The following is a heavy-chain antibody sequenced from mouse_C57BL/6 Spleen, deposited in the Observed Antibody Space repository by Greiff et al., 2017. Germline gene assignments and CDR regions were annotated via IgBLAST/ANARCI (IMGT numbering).Heavy chain of an antibody. CDR1: GYSITSGYY. Sequence: VQLVESGPGLVKPSQSLSLTCSVTGYSITSGYYWNWIRQFPGNKLEWMGYISYDGSNNYNPSLKNRISITRDTSKNQFFLKLNSVTTEDTATYYCARGWFAYWGQGTLVTVSA. V-gene: IGHV3-6*01. CDR2: ISYDGSN. CDR3: ARGWFAY. J-gene: IGHJ3*01.